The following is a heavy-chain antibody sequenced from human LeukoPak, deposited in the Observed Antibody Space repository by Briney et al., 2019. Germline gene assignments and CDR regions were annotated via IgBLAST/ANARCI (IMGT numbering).Heavy chain of an antibody. J-gene: IGHJ6*03. CDR2: ISSSSSTI. V-gene: IGHV3-48*01. CDR1: GFTFSSYS. D-gene: IGHD2-8*01. Sequence: PGGSLRLSCAASGFTFSSYSMNWVRQAPGKGLEWVSYISSSSSTIYYADSVKGRFTISRDNAKNSLYLQMNSLRAEDTAVYYCAGDGRGTNGVSYYYMDVWGKGTTVTVSS. CDR3: AGDGRGTNGVSYYYMDV.